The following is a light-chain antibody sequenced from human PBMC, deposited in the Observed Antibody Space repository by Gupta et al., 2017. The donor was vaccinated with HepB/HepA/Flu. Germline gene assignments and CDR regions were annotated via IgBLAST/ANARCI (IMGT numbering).Light chain of an antibody. Sequence: ELVLTQSPATLSLSPGERATLSCRASQSVSSYLAWYQQEPGQAPRLLIYDASNRATGIPDRFSGSGSATDFTLTSSSREAEDFAVYYWQQCSNWITCGQGTRLEIK. CDR3: QQCSNWIT. J-gene: IGKJ5*01. V-gene: IGKV3-11*01. CDR2: DAS. CDR1: QSVSSY.